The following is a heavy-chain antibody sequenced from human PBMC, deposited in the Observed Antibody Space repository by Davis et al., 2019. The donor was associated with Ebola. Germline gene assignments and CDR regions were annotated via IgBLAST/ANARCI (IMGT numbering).Heavy chain of an antibody. D-gene: IGHD6-19*01. Sequence: GESLKISCAVSDFTFSNAWMNWVRQAPGKGLEWVSGISGSGDSTYYADSVKGRFTISRDNSKSTLSLQMNSLRAEDTAVFYCAKAVGNSGWYNFDYWGQGTLVTVSS. V-gene: IGHV3-23*01. CDR1: DFTFSNAW. CDR3: AKAVGNSGWYNFDY. CDR2: ISGSGDST. J-gene: IGHJ4*02.